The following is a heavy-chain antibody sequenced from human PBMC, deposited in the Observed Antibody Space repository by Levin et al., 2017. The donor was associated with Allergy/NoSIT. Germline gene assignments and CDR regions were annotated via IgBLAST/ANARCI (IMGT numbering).Heavy chain of an antibody. CDR3: ARQGSSTSGWFDP. Sequence: KVSCKGSGYSFTSYWIGWVRQMPGKGLEWMGIIYPGDSDTRYSPSFQGQVTISADKSISTAYLQWSSLKASDTAMYYCARQGSSTSGWFDPWGQGTLVTVSS. V-gene: IGHV5-51*01. D-gene: IGHD2-2*01. J-gene: IGHJ5*02. CDR1: GYSFTSYW. CDR2: IYPGDSDT.